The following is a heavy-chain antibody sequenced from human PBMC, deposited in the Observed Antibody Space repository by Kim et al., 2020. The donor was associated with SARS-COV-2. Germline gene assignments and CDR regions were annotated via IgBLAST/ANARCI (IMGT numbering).Heavy chain of an antibody. CDR3: ARTRGYDSSGYYCDACDI. CDR2: ISYDGSNK. Sequence: GGSLRLSCAASGFTFSSYGMHWVHQAPGKGLEWVAVISYDGSNKYYADSAKGRFTISRDNSKNTLYLQMNSLRAEDTAVYYCARTRGYDSSGYYCDACDIWGQGTMVTVSS. V-gene: IGHV3-33*05. D-gene: IGHD3-22*01. J-gene: IGHJ3*02. CDR1: GFTFSSYG.